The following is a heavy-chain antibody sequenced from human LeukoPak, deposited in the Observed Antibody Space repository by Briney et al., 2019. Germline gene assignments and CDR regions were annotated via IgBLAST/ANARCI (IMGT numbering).Heavy chain of an antibody. D-gene: IGHD6-6*01. V-gene: IGHV4-59*01. Sequence: PSETLSLTCTVSGGSISSYYWSWIRQPPGKGLEWIGYIYYSGSTNYNPSLKSRVTISVDTSKNQFSLKLSSMTAADTAVYYCARHRAYSSSSPFDYWGQGTLVTVSS. CDR1: GGSISSYY. CDR3: ARHRAYSSSSPFDY. CDR2: IYYSGST. J-gene: IGHJ4*02.